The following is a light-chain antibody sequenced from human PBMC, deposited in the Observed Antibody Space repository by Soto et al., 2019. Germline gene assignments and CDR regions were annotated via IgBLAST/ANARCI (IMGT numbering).Light chain of an antibody. CDR3: RSYTSSATYV. CDR1: SSDVGAYDY. J-gene: IGLJ1*01. CDR2: DVS. V-gene: IGLV2-14*03. Sequence: QSVLAQPASVSGSPGQSIAISCAGSSSDVGAYDYVSWYQQHPDKAPKVILYDVSNRPSGISFRFPGSKSGNTASLTISGLQAEDEADYYCRSYTSSATYVFGTGTKLTVL.